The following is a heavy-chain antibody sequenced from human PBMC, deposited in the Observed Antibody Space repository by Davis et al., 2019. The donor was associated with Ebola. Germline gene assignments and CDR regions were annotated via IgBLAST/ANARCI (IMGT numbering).Heavy chain of an antibody. CDR1: GFTFSSYG. V-gene: IGHV3-30*03. CDR2: ISYDGSNK. Sequence: GESLKISCAASGFTFSSYGMHWVRQAPGKGLEWVAVISYDGSNKYYADSVKGRFTISRDNAKNSLFLQMNSLSAEDTAVYYCVRDYYASIDYWGQGTLVTVSS. J-gene: IGHJ4*02. D-gene: IGHD3-22*01. CDR3: VRDYYASIDY.